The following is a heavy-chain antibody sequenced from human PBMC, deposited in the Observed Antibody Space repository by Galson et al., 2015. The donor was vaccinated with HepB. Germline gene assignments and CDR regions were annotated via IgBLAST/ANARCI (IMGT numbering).Heavy chain of an antibody. CDR2: IDWDDDK. V-gene: IGHV2-70*01. D-gene: IGHD6-13*01. CDR3: ARTRADIAAAGTGADYYFDY. CDR1: GFSLSTSGMC. Sequence: PALVKPTQTLTLTCTFSGFSLSTSGMCVSWIRQPPGKALEWLALIDWDDDKYYSTSLKTRLTISKDTSKNQVVLTMTNMDPVDTATYYCARTRADIAAAGTGADYYFDYWGQGTLVTVSP. J-gene: IGHJ4*02.